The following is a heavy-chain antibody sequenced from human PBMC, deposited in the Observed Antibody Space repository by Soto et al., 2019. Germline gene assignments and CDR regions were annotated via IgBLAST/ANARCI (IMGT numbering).Heavy chain of an antibody. Sequence: GASVKVSCKASGGTFSSYTISWVRQAPGQGLEWMGRIIPILGIANYAQKFQGRVTITADKSTSTAYMELSSLRSEDTAVYYCAREGYSDLYYYGMDVWGQGTTVTVSS. CDR2: IIPILGIA. CDR1: GGTFSSYT. J-gene: IGHJ6*02. V-gene: IGHV1-69*04. D-gene: IGHD5-18*01. CDR3: AREGYSDLYYYGMDV.